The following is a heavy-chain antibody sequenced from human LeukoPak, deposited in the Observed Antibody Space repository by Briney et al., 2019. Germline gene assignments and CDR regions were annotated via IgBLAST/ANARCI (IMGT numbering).Heavy chain of an antibody. D-gene: IGHD1-14*01. V-gene: IGHV1-8*01. CDR3: ARGPRNDP. CDR2: VHPNSGST. J-gene: IGHJ5*02. Sequence: VASVKVSCKTSGYPFTTWEINWVRQAAGQGLEWMGWVHPNSGSTAYAQKFQGRVTMTRDTSISTAYMELSGLRFDDTAVYFCARGPRNDPWGQGTLVTVSS. CDR1: GYPFTTWE.